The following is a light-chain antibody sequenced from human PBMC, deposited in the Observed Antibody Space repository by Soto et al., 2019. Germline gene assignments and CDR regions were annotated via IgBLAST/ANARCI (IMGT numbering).Light chain of an antibody. CDR1: QSVNSTY. CDR3: QQYGSSPYT. Sequence: EMVLTQSPGTLSLSPGERATLSCRASQSVNSTYLACYQQKPGQAPRLPIYGAFSWGTGIPDRFSGSGSGTDFTLTISRLEPDDLAVYYCQQYGSSPYTFGQGTKVEIK. V-gene: IGKV3-20*01. CDR2: GAF. J-gene: IGKJ2*01.